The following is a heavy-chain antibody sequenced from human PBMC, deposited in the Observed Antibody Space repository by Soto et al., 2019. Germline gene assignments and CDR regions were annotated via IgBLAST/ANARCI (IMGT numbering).Heavy chain of an antibody. J-gene: IGHJ5*02. D-gene: IGHD2-15*01. V-gene: IGHV4-39*01. CDR1: GGSISSSSYY. Sequence: SETLSLTCTVSGGSISSSSYYWGWIRQPPGKGREWIGSIYYSGSTYYNPSLKSRVTISVDTSKNQFSLKLSSVSAADTAVYYCARQGIVVVVAANGNWFDPWGQGTLVTVSS. CDR3: ARQGIVVVVAANGNWFDP. CDR2: IYYSGST.